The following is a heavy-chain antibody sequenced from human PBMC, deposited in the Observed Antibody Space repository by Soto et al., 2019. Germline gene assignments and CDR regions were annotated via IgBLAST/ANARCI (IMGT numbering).Heavy chain of an antibody. V-gene: IGHV4-31*03. D-gene: IGHD6-13*01. Sequence: QVQLQESGPGLVKPSQTLSLTCTVSGGSISSGGYYWSWIRQHPGKGLEWIGYIYYSGSTYYNPSLKSRVTISVDTSKNQFSLKLSSVTAADTAVYYCARASYSSSWYSFNWFDPWGQGTLVTVSS. J-gene: IGHJ5*02. CDR2: IYYSGST. CDR1: GGSISSGGYY. CDR3: ARASYSSSWYSFNWFDP.